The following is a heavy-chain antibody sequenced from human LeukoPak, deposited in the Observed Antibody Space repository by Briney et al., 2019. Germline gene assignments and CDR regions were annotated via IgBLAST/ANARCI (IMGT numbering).Heavy chain of an antibody. Sequence: SETLSLTCAVSGYPISSGYYWGWIRPPPGKGLEWIGSIYHSGSTYYNPSLKSRVTISVDTSKNQFSLKLSSVTAADTAVYYCARHPLTYYDFWSGYYTGSSAFDIWGQGTVVTVSS. D-gene: IGHD3-3*01. CDR1: GYPISSGYY. CDR2: IYHSGST. V-gene: IGHV4-38-2*01. CDR3: ARHPLTYYDFWSGYYTGSSAFDI. J-gene: IGHJ3*02.